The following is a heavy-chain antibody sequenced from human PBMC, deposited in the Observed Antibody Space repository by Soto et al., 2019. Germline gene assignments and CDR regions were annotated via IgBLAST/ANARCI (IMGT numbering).Heavy chain of an antibody. D-gene: IGHD3-10*01. V-gene: IGHV4-30-4*01. J-gene: IGHJ4*02. Sequence: QVQLQESGPGLVKPSQTLSLTCTVSGGPISSGDYYWSWIRQPPAKGLEWIGNICYSGSTYYNPAVKSRVTISVDTSKNQFSLKLSSVTAADTAVYYCARVGGFGATTIDYWGQGTLVTVSS. CDR2: ICYSGST. CDR1: GGPISSGDYY. CDR3: ARVGGFGATTIDY.